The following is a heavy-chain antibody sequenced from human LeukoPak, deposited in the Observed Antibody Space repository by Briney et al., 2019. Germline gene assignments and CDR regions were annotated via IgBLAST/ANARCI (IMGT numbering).Heavy chain of an antibody. CDR2: IYYSGST. V-gene: IGHV4-39*01. CDR3: AGGLGYCASASCVNWFDP. CDR1: GDSASVGRYY. J-gene: IGHJ5*02. Sequence: SETLSLTCTVSGDSASVGRYYSGWIRLPPGKVLEWLGNIYYSGSTYYNPSLKSRVTIAVDTSKNQFSLKLTSVTAADTAVYYCAGGLGYCASASCVNWFDPWGQGTLVTVSS. D-gene: IGHD2-2*01.